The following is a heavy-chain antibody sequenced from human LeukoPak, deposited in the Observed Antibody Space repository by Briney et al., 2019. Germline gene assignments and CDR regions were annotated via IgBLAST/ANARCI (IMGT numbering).Heavy chain of an antibody. J-gene: IGHJ5*02. CDR1: GFTFSSYG. D-gene: IGHD4-23*01. CDR3: EAHYGGTSGS. V-gene: IGHV3-30*03. CDR2: ISYDGSNK. Sequence: GRSLRLSCAASGFTFSSYGMHWVRQAPGKGLEWVAVISYDGSNKYYADSVKGRFTISRDNSKNTLYLQMNSLRAEDTAVYYCEAHYGGTSGSWGQGTLVTVSS.